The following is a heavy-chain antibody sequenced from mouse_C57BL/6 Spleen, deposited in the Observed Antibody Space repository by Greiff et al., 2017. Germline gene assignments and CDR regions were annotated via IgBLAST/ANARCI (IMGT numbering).Heavy chain of an antibody. D-gene: IGHD4-1*01. CDR3: ARHGVGRGYFDV. V-gene: IGHV5-12*01. CDR1: GFTFSDYY. Sequence: EVQRVESGGGLVQPGGSLKLSCAASGFTFSDYYMYWVRQTPEKRLEWVAYISTGGGSTNYPDTVKGRFTVSRDNAKNTLYRQMSRLKSEDTAMYYWARHGVGRGYFDVWGTGTTVTVSS. CDR2: ISTGGGST. J-gene: IGHJ1*03.